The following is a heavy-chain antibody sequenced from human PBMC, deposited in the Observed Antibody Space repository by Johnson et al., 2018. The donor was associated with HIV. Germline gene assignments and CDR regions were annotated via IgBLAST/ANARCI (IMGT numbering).Heavy chain of an antibody. CDR1: GLTFSNYW. D-gene: IGHD1-26*01. J-gene: IGHJ3*02. CDR2: IKQDGSEK. V-gene: IGHV3-7*01. Sequence: VQLVESGGDLVQPGGSLRLSCAASGLTFSNYWMSWVRQAPGKGLEWVANIKQDGSEKYYVASVRGRFTISRDNAQNSLNLQMNSLRAEDTAVYYFARDSLGVTGGDDAFDIWGQGTMVTVSS. CDR3: ARDSLGVTGGDDAFDI.